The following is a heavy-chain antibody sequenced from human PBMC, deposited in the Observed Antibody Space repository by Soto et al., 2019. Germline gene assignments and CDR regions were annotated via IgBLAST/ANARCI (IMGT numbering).Heavy chain of an antibody. CDR3: AKDQGQQLVDNWFDP. CDR2: ISYDGSNK. J-gene: IGHJ5*02. D-gene: IGHD6-13*01. V-gene: IGHV3-30*18. Sequence: ESGGGVVQPGRSLRLSCAASGFTFSSYGMHWVRQAPGKGLEWVAVISYDGSNKYYADSVKGRFTISRDNSKNTLYLQMNSLRAEDTAVYYCAKDQGQQLVDNWFDPWGQGTLVTVSS. CDR1: GFTFSSYG.